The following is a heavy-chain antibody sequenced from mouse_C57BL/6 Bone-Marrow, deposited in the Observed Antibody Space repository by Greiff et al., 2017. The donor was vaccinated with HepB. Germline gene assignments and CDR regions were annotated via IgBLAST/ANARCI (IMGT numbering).Heavy chain of an antibody. CDR3: TLSCQGSALYY. Sequence: EVKVVESGAELVRPGASVKLSCTASGFNFKDYYMHWVKQSPEQGLEWIGWIDPESGDTEYASKFRGQATITTDKASNTAYLQLSSLTSEDTAVYYCTLSCQGSALYYWGQGATVTVSS. CDR1: GFNFKDYY. D-gene: IGHD6-1*01. CDR2: IDPESGDT. V-gene: IGHV14-4*01. J-gene: IGHJ4*01.